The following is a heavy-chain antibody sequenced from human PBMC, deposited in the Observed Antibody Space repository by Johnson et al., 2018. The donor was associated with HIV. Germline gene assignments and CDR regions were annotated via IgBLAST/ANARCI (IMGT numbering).Heavy chain of an antibody. CDR1: GLTFSSYG. CDR3: AKEGGRITMIVVEPDAFDI. CDR2: ISYDGSKK. V-gene: IGHV3-30*18. D-gene: IGHD3-22*01. J-gene: IGHJ3*02. Sequence: QVQLVESGGGVVQPGRSLRLSCAASGLTFSSYGMHWVRQAPGKGLEWVAVISYDGSKKYYADSVKGRFTISRDNSKNTLYLQMNSLRAEDTAVYYCAKEGGRITMIVVEPDAFDIWGQGTMVTVSS.